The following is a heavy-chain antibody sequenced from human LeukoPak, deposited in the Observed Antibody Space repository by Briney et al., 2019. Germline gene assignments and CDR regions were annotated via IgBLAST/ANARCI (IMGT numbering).Heavy chain of an antibody. CDR3: ARGPLWLLLAGPFDY. V-gene: IGHV4-34*01. Sequence: LRLSWAASGFTFSDYYMSWIRQPPGKGLEWIGEINHSGSTNYNPSLKSRVTISVDTSKNQFSLKLSPVTAADTAVYYCARGPLWLLLAGPFDYWGQGTLVTVSS. D-gene: IGHD2-15*01. CDR1: GFTFSDYY. J-gene: IGHJ4*02. CDR2: INHSGST.